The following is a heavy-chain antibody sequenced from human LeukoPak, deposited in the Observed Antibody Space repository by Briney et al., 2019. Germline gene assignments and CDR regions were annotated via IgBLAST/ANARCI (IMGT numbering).Heavy chain of an antibody. CDR1: GDSISCCY. J-gene: IGHJ4*02. Sequence: SDTLSLTCAVSGDSISCCYWTWIRQSAEKGLEWIGRVFISGSTNYNPSLQGRVTMSVDRSKSQFSLRLSFVTAADTAVYYCVRQGYNYGAFNAWGQGTLVTVSS. CDR2: VFISGST. V-gene: IGHV4-4*07. D-gene: IGHD5-18*01. CDR3: VRQGYNYGAFNA.